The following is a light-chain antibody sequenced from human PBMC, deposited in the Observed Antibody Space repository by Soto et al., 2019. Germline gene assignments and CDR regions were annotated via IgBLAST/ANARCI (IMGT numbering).Light chain of an antibody. Sequence: EIVLTQSPATLSAFPGERVTLSCRASQALNTRLAWYQHKPGQAPRLLIYLTSNRAAGVPSRFSAWGSETDFTLTISDVQPEDFAVYYCHQRQRWLRTFGQGTKVEIX. CDR3: HQRQRWLRT. CDR2: LTS. V-gene: IGKV3D-11*01. J-gene: IGKJ1*01. CDR1: QALNTR.